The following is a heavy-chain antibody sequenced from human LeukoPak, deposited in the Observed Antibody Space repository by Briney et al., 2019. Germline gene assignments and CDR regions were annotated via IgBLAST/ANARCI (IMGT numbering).Heavy chain of an antibody. Sequence: SETLSLTCTVSGGSITSCNYYWSWIRQPAGKGLEWIGRIHTSGNTNYNPSLKSRVTISVDTSKNQIFLHLSSVTAADTAVYYCARLSTGSLHYFDCWGQGTLVTVSS. CDR3: ARLSTGSLHYFDC. CDR2: IHTSGNT. CDR1: GGSITSCNYY. V-gene: IGHV4-61*02. D-gene: IGHD1-1*01. J-gene: IGHJ4*02.